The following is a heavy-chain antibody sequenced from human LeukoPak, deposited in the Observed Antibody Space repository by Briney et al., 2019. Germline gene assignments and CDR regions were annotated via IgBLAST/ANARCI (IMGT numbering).Heavy chain of an antibody. D-gene: IGHD3-10*01. V-gene: IGHV3-9*01. CDR3: AKDFNTGGSGNFDY. J-gene: IGHJ4*02. CDR1: GFTFDDYA. Sequence: SGGFLRLSCAASGFTFDDYAMHWVRQAPGKGLEWVSGISWNSGSIGYADSVKGRFTISRDNAKNSLYLQMNSLRAEDTALYYCAKDFNTGGSGNFDYWGQGTLVTVSS. CDR2: ISWNSGSI.